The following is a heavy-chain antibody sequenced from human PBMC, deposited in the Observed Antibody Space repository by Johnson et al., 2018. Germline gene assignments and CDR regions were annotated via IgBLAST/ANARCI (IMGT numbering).Heavy chain of an antibody. D-gene: IGHD1-26*01. CDR2: INSDGSST. J-gene: IGHJ4*02. V-gene: IGHV3-74*01. Sequence: VQLQESGGGLVQPGGSLRLSCAASGFTFSSYWMHWVRQAPGKGLVWVSRINSDGSSTSYADSVKGRFTISRDNAENTLFLQMNSLRAEDTAVYYCATAYSGSQFDYWGQGTLVTVSS. CDR1: GFTFSSYW. CDR3: ATAYSGSQFDY.